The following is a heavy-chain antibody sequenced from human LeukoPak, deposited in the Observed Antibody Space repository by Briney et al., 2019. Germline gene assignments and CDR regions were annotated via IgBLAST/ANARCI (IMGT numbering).Heavy chain of an antibody. J-gene: IGHJ4*02. Sequence: SETLSLTCAVHGGSFSGYYWSWIRQPPGKGLEWIGEINHSGSTNYNPSLKSRVTISVDTSKNQFSLKLSSVTAADTAVYYCARVAHCSSTSCYFGYFDYWGQGTLVTVSS. V-gene: IGHV4-34*01. D-gene: IGHD2-2*01. CDR2: INHSGST. CDR1: GGSFSGYY. CDR3: ARVAHCSSTSCYFGYFDY.